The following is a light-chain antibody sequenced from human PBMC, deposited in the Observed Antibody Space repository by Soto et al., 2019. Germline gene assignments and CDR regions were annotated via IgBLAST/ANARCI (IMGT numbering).Light chain of an antibody. J-gene: IGKJ1*01. CDR1: QGIRND. CDR2: AAY. CDR3: IKDYNYPWT. Sequence: AIQMTQSPSSLSASVGDRVTITCRASQGIRNDLGLYQQKPGKTPKLLLYAAYTLQSGVPSRLSGSGSGTGFPLTISSLQPEDCATYYCIKDYNYPWTFGQGNTVEIK. V-gene: IGKV1-6*01.